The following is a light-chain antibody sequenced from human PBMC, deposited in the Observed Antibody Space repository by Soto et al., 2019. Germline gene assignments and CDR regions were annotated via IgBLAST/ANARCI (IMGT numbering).Light chain of an antibody. CDR3: GQLYSRPYT. J-gene: IGKJ3*01. CDR1: QGISND. V-gene: IGKV1-9*01. Sequence: DIQLTQSQSFLSASVGDRVTITCRASQGISNDLAWYQQKPGKAPKLLVYAASTLQSGVPSRFTGSESGTEFTLTISSLQPEDFATYYCGQLYSRPYTFGPGTKVDIK. CDR2: AAS.